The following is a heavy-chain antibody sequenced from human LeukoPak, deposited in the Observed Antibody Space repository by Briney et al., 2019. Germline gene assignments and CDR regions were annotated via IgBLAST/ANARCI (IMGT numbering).Heavy chain of an antibody. V-gene: IGHV4-59*08. CDR3: GRQKGRTYYDILTGYYPLQFDY. CDR2: IYYSGST. Sequence: SETLSLTCTVSGGSISSYYWSWIRQPPGKGLEWIGYIYYSGSTNYNPSLKSRVTISVDTSKNQFSLKLSSVTAADTAVYYCGRQKGRTYYDILTGYYPLQFDYWGQGTLVTVSS. D-gene: IGHD3-9*01. CDR1: GGSISSYY. J-gene: IGHJ4*02.